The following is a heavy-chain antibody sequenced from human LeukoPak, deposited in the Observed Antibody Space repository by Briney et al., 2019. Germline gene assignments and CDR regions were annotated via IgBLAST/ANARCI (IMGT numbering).Heavy chain of an antibody. V-gene: IGHV4-59*11. J-gene: IGHJ4*02. D-gene: IGHD6-13*01. CDR2: IYYSGST. CDR1: GGSISSHY. CDR3: ARGGGGSSWLSVDY. Sequence: SETLSLTCTVSGGSISSHYWSWIRQPPGKGLEWIGYIYYSGSTNYNPSLKSRVTISVDTSKNQFSLKLSSVTAADTAVYYCARGGGGSSWLSVDYWGQGTLVTVSS.